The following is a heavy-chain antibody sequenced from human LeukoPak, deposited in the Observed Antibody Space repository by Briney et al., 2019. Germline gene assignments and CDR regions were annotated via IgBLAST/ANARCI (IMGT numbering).Heavy chain of an antibody. CDR3: ARARFETTVTALIRKKNYYYYHMDV. CDR1: GFTLSSYW. D-gene: IGHD4-17*01. CDR2: IKEDGGEK. V-gene: IGHV3-7*01. Sequence: GGSLRLSCAASGFTLSSYWMSWVRQAPGKGLEWVANIKEDGGEKYYVDSVKGRFTISRDNARNSLYLQMNSLRVEDTAVYYCARARFETTVTALIRKKNYYYYHMDVWGKGTTVTVSS. J-gene: IGHJ6*03.